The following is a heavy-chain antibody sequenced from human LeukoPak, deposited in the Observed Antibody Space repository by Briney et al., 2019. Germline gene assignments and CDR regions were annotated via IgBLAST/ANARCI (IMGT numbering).Heavy chain of an antibody. Sequence: GGSLRLSCAASGFSFSNYEMNWVRQAPGKGLEWISYISYTGSTTYQPDSVKGRFTISRDNAKNSLYLQMNSLRVEDTAIYYCAGCRTISCYSAFDFWGQGTMVTVFS. CDR1: GFSFSNYE. J-gene: IGHJ3*01. D-gene: IGHD2-2*01. CDR2: ISYTGSTT. CDR3: AGCRTISCYSAFDF. V-gene: IGHV3-48*03.